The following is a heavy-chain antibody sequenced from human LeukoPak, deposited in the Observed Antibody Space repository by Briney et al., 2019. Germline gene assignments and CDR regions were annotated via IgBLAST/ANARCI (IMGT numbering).Heavy chain of an antibody. Sequence: KPEGSLRLSCAASGFTFSSHSMNWVRQAPGKGLEWVSSISSSSSYIYYADSVKGRFTISKDNAKNSLYLQMNSLRAEDTAVYYCARDAVVGAFDYWGQGTLVTVSS. CDR1: GFTFSSHS. J-gene: IGHJ4*02. CDR2: ISSSSSYI. V-gene: IGHV3-21*01. CDR3: ARDAVVGAFDY. D-gene: IGHD3-22*01.